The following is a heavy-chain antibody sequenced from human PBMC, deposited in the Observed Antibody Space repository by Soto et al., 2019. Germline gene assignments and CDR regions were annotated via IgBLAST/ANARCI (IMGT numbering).Heavy chain of an antibody. CDR3: ARRLGTAADYFSGVDV. Sequence: QEQLVQSGAEVKKPGASVKVSCKGSGYTFTEYYIHWVRQAPGRGLEWMGWISPNSGRTKSAQKFQGWVSMTEDTSIATVDLELAGRKSDATAIYCCARRLGTAADYFSGVDVWGQGTAVSVSS. CDR2: ISPNSGRT. D-gene: IGHD6-25*01. V-gene: IGHV1-2*04. J-gene: IGHJ6*02. CDR1: GYTFTEYY.